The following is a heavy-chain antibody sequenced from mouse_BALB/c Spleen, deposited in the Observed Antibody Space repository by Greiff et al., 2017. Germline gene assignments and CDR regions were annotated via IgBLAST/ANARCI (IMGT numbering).Heavy chain of an antibody. CDR3: ARELWIYDGYSYAMDY. D-gene: IGHD2-3*01. Sequence: DVQLQESGPGLVKPSQSLSLTCSVTGYSITSGYYWNWIRQFPGNKLEWMGYISYDGSNNYNPSLKNRISITRDTSKNQFFLKLNSVTTEDTATYYCARELWIYDGYSYAMDYWGQGTSVTVSS. J-gene: IGHJ4*01. V-gene: IGHV3-6*02. CDR1: GYSITSGYY. CDR2: ISYDGSN.